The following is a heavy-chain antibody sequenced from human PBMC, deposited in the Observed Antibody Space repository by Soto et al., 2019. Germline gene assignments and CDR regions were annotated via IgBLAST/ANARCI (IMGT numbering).Heavy chain of an antibody. J-gene: IGHJ6*02. V-gene: IGHV3-30*18. Sequence: QVQLVESGGGVVQPGRSLRLSCAASGFTFSSYGMHWVRQAPGKGLEWVAVISYDGRNKYYADAVKGRFTISRDNSKNTLYLQMSSLRAEDTAVYYCVKDGSSGWPYFYDTDVWGQGTTVTVSS. CDR1: GFTFSSYG. CDR2: ISYDGRNK. CDR3: VKDGSSGWPYFYDTDV. D-gene: IGHD6-19*01.